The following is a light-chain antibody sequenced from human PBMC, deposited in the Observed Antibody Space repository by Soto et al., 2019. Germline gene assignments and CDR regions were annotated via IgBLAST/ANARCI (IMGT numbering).Light chain of an antibody. CDR3: CSYAGSSTYVV. Sequence: QSALTQPAPVSGSPVQSITTSCPGTSGDVGSYNLVSWYQQHPGKAPKLMIYEGSKRPSGVSNRFSGSKSGNTASLTISGLQAEDEADYYCCSYAGSSTYVVFGGGTKLTVL. CDR1: SGDVGSYNL. V-gene: IGLV2-23*01. CDR2: EGS. J-gene: IGLJ2*01.